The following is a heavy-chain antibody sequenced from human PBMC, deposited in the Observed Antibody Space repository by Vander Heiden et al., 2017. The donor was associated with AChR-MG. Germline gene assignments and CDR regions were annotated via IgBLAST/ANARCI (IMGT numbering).Heavy chain of an antibody. Sequence: QITLKESGPTLVKPTQTLTLTCTFSGFSLSTSGVGVGWIRQPPGKALEWLALIYWDDDKRYSPSLKSRLTITKDTSKNQVVLTMTNMDPVDTATYYCALAWGGYNNAGEFDYWGQGTLVTVSS. J-gene: IGHJ4*02. D-gene: IGHD5-12*01. CDR1: GFSLSTSGVG. CDR3: ALAWGGYNNAGEFDY. CDR2: IYWDDDK. V-gene: IGHV2-5*02.